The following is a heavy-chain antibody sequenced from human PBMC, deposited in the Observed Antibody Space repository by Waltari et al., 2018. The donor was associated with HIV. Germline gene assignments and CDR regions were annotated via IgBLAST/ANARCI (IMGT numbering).Heavy chain of an antibody. Sequence: QLTLKESGPALVKPTQTLTLTCPFSGFSLSTSGVGVGWIRQPPGKALEWLALIYWNDGKRYSPSLKNRLTITKDTSKNQVVLTMTNMDPVDTATYYCAREPHDYGALFDWGQGTLVSVSS. V-gene: IGHV2-5*01. J-gene: IGHJ4*02. D-gene: IGHD4-17*01. CDR1: GFSLSTSGVG. CDR3: AREPHDYGALFD. CDR2: IYWNDGK.